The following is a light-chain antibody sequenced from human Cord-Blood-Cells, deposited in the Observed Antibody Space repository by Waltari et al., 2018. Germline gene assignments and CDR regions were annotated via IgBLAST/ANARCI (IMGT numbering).Light chain of an antibody. CDR1: SSDVGGYNY. CDR3: SSYTSSSTGV. J-gene: IGLJ3*02. V-gene: IGLV2-14*03. Sequence: QSALTQPASVSGSPGQSLTIPCTGTSSDVGGYNYVSWYQQHPGKAPKLMIYDGSNRPSGVSKRFSGCKSGNTASLTISGLQAEDEADYYCSSYTSSSTGVFGGGTKLTVL. CDR2: DGS.